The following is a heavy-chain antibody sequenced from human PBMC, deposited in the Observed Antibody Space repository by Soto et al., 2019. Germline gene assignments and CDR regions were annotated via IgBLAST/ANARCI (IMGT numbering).Heavy chain of an antibody. CDR1: GGSISSYY. D-gene: IGHD1-20*01. CDR2: RYYSGIT. CDR3: ARYKSNDYYGMDV. Sequence: QVQLQESGPGLVKPSETLSLTCTVSGGSISSYYWSWIRQPPGKGLEWIGYRYYSGITNYNPSLKSRVTISVDTSKNQLSLKLSSVTAADTAVYYCARYKSNDYYGMDVWGQGTTVTVSS. J-gene: IGHJ6*02. V-gene: IGHV4-59*01.